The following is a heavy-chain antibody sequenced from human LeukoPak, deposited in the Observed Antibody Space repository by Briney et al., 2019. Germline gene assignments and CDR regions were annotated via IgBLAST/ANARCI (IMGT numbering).Heavy chain of an antibody. D-gene: IGHD6-19*01. CDR1: GYTFTGYY. Sequence: ASVKVSCKASGYTFTGYYMHWVRQAPGQGLEWMVWINPNSGGTNYAQKFQGRVTMTRDTSISTAYMELSRLRSDDTAVYYCAMAGTLYYYYMDVWGKGTTVTVSS. J-gene: IGHJ6*03. V-gene: IGHV1-2*02. CDR3: AMAGTLYYYYMDV. CDR2: INPNSGGT.